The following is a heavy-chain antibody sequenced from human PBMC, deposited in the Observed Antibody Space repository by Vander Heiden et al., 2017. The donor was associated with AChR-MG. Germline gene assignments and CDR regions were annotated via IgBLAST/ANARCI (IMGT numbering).Heavy chain of an antibody. V-gene: IGHV2-70*15. Sequence: QVTLRESGPALVQPTQTLTLTCTFSGFSLSTSGMCVSWIRQPPGKALEWLARIDWDGEKYYSTSLKTRLTISKDTSKNQVVLTMTFVDPVDTATYYCARMVVGSGSYRGLDYWGQGTLVTVSS. D-gene: IGHD6-25*01. CDR2: IDWDGEK. J-gene: IGHJ4*02. CDR3: ARMVVGSGSYRGLDY. CDR1: GFSLSTSGMC.